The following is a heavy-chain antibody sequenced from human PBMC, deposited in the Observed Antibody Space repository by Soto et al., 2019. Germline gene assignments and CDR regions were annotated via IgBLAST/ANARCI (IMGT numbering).Heavy chain of an antibody. CDR3: ARALPGYYDSSGYYLPTHYYYGMDV. J-gene: IGHJ6*02. Sequence: ASVKVSCKASGYTFTGYAMHWVRQAPGQRLEWMGWINAGNGNTKYSQKFQGRVTITRDTSASTAYMELSSLRSEDTAVYYCARALPGYYDSSGYYLPTHYYYGMDVWGQGTTVTVSS. V-gene: IGHV1-3*01. D-gene: IGHD3-22*01. CDR2: INAGNGNT. CDR1: GYTFTGYA.